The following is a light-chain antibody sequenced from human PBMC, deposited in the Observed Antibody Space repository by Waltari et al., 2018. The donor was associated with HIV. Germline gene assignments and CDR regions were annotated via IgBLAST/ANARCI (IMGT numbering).Light chain of an antibody. CDR1: QDISSH. CDR2: DAS. J-gene: IGKJ2*01. Sequence: DIQMTQSPSSLSASVGDRVSITCQARQDISSHLNWYQQKSGKAPKLLIYDASNLEIGVPSRFSGSGSGTDFTFTISSLQPEDIATYYCQQYDNFPPYTFGQGTKLNIK. CDR3: QQYDNFPPYT. V-gene: IGKV1-33*01.